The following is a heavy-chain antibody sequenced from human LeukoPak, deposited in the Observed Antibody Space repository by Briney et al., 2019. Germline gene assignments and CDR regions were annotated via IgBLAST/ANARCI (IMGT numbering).Heavy chain of an antibody. CDR1: GFTFSSYW. CDR2: IKQDGSEK. CDR3: ARGEQQLVLWYYYYMDV. J-gene: IGHJ6*03. Sequence: GSLRLSCAASGFTFSSYWMSWVRQAPGKGLEWVANIKQDGSEKYYVDSVKGRFTISRDNAKNSLYLQMNSLRAEDTAVYYCARGEQQLVLWYYYYMDVWGKGTTVTVSS. V-gene: IGHV3-7*01. D-gene: IGHD6-13*01.